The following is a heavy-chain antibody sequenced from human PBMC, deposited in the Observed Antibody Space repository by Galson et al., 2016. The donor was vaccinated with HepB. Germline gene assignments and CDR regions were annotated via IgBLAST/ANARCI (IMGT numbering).Heavy chain of an antibody. Sequence: ETLSLTCTVSGGSLNDYYWSWLRQPPGKGLQGIGYVYHSGHTKYNPSPKSRVTMSVDPSKSQFTLKMTSVTAADSAVYYCARTEFGEVATTTSMVGYWGQGTLVTVSS. V-gene: IGHV4-59*12. CDR2: VYHSGHT. CDR1: GGSLNDYY. J-gene: IGHJ4*02. CDR3: ARTEFGEVATTTSMVGY. D-gene: IGHD3-10*02.